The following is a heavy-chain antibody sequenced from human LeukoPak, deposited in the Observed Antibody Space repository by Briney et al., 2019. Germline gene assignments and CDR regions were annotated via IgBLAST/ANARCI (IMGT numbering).Heavy chain of an antibody. CDR1: GFTFSSYA. D-gene: IGHD5/OR15-5a*01. V-gene: IGHV3-23*01. CDR3: ANSRGVSTNFDQ. J-gene: IGHJ4*02. CDR2: ISDNARST. Sequence: PGGSLRLSCADSGFTFSSYAMSWVRQAPGRGLEGVSTISDNARSTYYSDSVKGRFTISRDNSKSTLYLQMNSLRAEDTAVYYCANSRGVSTNFDQWGQGTLVTVSS.